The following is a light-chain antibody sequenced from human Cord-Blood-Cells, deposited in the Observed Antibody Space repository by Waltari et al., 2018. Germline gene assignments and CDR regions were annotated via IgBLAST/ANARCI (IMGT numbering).Light chain of an antibody. CDR2: WAS. CDR1: QSVLYSSNNKNY. CDR3: QQYYSPPPT. V-gene: IGKV4-1*01. J-gene: IGKJ1*01. Sequence: DIVMTQSADSLAVFLVERATINCKASQSVLYSSNNKNYLAWYQQKPGQPPKLLIYWASTRESGVPDRFSGSGSGTDFPLTISSLQADDVAVYYCQQYYSPPPTFGQGTKVEIK.